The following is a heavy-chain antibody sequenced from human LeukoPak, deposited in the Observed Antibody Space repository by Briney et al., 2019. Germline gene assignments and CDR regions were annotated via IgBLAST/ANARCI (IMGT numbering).Heavy chain of an antibody. J-gene: IGHJ6*03. Sequence: GGSLRLSCAASGFTFSSYAMSWVRQAPGKGLEWVSAISGSGGGTYYADSVKGRFTISRDNSKNTLYLQMNSLRAEDTAVYYCAKDRITIFGVVITAHYYYMDVWGKGTTVTVSS. CDR3: AKDRITIFGVVITAHYYYMDV. CDR2: ISGSGGGT. CDR1: GFTFSSYA. D-gene: IGHD3-3*01. V-gene: IGHV3-23*01.